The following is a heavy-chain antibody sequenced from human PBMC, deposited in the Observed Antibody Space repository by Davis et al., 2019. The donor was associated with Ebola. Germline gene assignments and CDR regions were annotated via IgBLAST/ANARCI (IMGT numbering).Heavy chain of an antibody. CDR2: IYYSGST. CDR1: GGSISSGGYY. D-gene: IGHD6-19*01. CDR3: ARRCTVAATYIPTYYDYYMDV. V-gene: IGHV4-61*08. J-gene: IGHJ6*03. Sequence: SETLSLTCTVSGGSISSGGYYWSWIRQPPGKGLEWIGYIYYSGSTNYNPSLKSRVTISVDTSKNQFSLKLTSVTAADTAVYYCARRCTVAATYIPTYYDYYMDVWGKGTTVTVSS.